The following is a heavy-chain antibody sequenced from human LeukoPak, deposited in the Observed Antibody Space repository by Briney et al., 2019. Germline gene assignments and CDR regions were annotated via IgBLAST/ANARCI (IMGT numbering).Heavy chain of an antibody. V-gene: IGHV4-34*01. Sequence: SETLSLTCAVYGGSFSGYYWSWICQPPGKGLEWIGEINHSGSTSYNPSLKSRVTISVDTSKNQFSLKLSSVTAADTAVYYCARGRRYYYDSSGYYYMDVWGKGTTVTVSS. CDR3: ARGRRYYYDSSGYYYMDV. D-gene: IGHD3-22*01. J-gene: IGHJ6*03. CDR1: GGSFSGYY. CDR2: INHSGST.